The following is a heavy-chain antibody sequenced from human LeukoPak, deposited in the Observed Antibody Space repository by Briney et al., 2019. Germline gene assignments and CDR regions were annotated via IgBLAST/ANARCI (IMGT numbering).Heavy chain of an antibody. Sequence: ASVKVSCKVSGYTLTELSMHWVRQAPGKGLEWMGGFDPEDGETIYAQKFQGRVTMTEDTSTDTAYMELSSLRSDDTAVYYCARASRWLQSAPFDYWGQGTLVTVSS. J-gene: IGHJ4*02. CDR3: ARASRWLQSAPFDY. CDR2: FDPEDGET. D-gene: IGHD5-24*01. CDR1: GYTLTELS. V-gene: IGHV1-24*01.